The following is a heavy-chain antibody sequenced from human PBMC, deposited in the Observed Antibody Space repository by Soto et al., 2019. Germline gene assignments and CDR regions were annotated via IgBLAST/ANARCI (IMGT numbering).Heavy chain of an antibody. CDR1: GFNFRNFN. CDR2: VSGSSSYI. D-gene: IGHD4-17*01. CDR3: ARDLRGHYGP. V-gene: IGHV3-21*06. Sequence: LRLSCEGSGFNFRNFNMIWVRQAPGKGLEWVSSVSGSSSYIYYADSVKGRFTVSRDNANNLVFLQMNGLRPEDTAMYYCARDLRGHYGPWGQGTMVTVSS. J-gene: IGHJ3*01.